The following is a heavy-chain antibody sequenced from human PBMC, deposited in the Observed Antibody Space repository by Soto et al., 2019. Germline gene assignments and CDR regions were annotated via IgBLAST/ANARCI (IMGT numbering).Heavy chain of an antibody. Sequence: SETLSLTCAVYGGSFSGYYWSWIRQPPGKGLEWIGEINHSGSTNYNPSLKSRVTISVDTSKNQFSLKLSSVTAADTAVYYCARGREYSSSSMSLATQFDYWGQGTLVTVSS. CDR1: GGSFSGYY. D-gene: IGHD6-6*01. V-gene: IGHV4-34*01. CDR3: ARGREYSSSSMSLATQFDY. CDR2: INHSGST. J-gene: IGHJ4*02.